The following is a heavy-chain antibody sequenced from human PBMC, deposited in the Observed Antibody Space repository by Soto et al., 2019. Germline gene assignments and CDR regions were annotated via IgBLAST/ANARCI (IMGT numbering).Heavy chain of an antibody. V-gene: IGHV1-3*01. D-gene: IGHD2-2*01. Sequence: GASVKVFSKASGYTFTGYYMHWVRQAPGQGLEWMGWINAGTGNIEYPQKMQGRVTITRDTSASTAYMELSSLRSEDTGVYYCARLLGYWNSISCWGAFEIWGPGTMETFSS. CDR1: GYTFTGYY. CDR2: INAGTGNI. CDR3: ARLLGYWNSISCWGAFEI. J-gene: IGHJ3*02.